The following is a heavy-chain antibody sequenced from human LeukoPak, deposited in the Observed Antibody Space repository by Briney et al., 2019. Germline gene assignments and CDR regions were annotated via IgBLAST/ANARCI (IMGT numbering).Heavy chain of an antibody. J-gene: IGHJ1*01. Sequence: GGSLRLSCAASGFTFSSYAMHWVRQAPGKGLEWVAVISYDGSNKYYADSVKGRFTISRDNSKNTLYLQMNSLRAEDTAVYYCARTRQQYSSGWGESLAEYFQHWGQGTLVTVSS. CDR2: ISYDGSNK. V-gene: IGHV3-30-3*01. D-gene: IGHD6-19*01. CDR3: ARTRQQYSSGWGESLAEYFQH. CDR1: GFTFSSYA.